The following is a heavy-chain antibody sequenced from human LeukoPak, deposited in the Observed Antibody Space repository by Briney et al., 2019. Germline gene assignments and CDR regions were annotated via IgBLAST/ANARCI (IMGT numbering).Heavy chain of an antibody. D-gene: IGHD2-2*01. CDR2: IIPIFGTA. J-gene: IGHJ6*02. Sequence: SVTVSCKASGGTFSSYAISWVRQAPGQGLEWTGGIIPIFGTANYAQKFQGRVTITADESTSTAYMELSSLRSEDTAVYYCASVVVPAARSTYYYYYYGMDVWGQGTTVTVSS. CDR3: ASVVVPAARSTYYYYYYGMDV. V-gene: IGHV1-69*01. CDR1: GGTFSSYA.